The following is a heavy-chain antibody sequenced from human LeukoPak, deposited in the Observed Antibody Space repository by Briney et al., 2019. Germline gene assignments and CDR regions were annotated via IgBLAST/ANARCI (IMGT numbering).Heavy chain of an antibody. V-gene: IGHV1-69*01. D-gene: IGHD5-18*01. J-gene: IGHJ4*02. CDR3: ARGRLGYNFDY. Sequence: XVSCKASGGTFSSYAISWVRQAPGQGXEWXGGIIPIFGTANYAQKFQGRVTITADESTSTAYMELSSLRSEDTAVYYCARGRLGYNFDYWGQGTLVTVSS. CDR2: IIPIFGTA. CDR1: GGTFSSYA.